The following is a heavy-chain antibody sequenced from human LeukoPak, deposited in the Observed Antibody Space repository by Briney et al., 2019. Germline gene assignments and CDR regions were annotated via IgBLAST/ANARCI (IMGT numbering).Heavy chain of an antibody. V-gene: IGHV4-34*01. J-gene: IGHJ6*03. CDR3: ARGSGYSYGWGYYYYYYIDV. CDR2: INHSGST. D-gene: IGHD5-18*01. CDR1: GGSFSGYY. Sequence: PSETLSLTCAVYGGSFSGYYWSWIRQPPGKGLEWIGEINHSGSTNYNPSLKSRVTISVDTSKNQFSLKLSSVTAADTAVYYCARGSGYSYGWGYYYYYYIDVWGKGTTVTVSS.